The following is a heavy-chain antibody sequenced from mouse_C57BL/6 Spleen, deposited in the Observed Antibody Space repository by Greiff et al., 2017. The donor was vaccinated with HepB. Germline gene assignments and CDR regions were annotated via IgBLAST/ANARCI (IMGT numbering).Heavy chain of an antibody. CDR1: GYAFSSYW. V-gene: IGHV1-80*01. J-gene: IGHJ4*01. CDR3: ARPLPLFRYAMDY. CDR2: IYPGDGDT. Sequence: VQLVESGAELVKPGASVKISCKASGYAFSSYWMNWVKQRPGKGLEWIGQIYPGDGDTNYNGKFKGKATLTADKSSSTAYMQLSSLTSEDSAVYFCARPLPLFRYAMDYWGQGTSVTVSS. D-gene: IGHD1-1*01.